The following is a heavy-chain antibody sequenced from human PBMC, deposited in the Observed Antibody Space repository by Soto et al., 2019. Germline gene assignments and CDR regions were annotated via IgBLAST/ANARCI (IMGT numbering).Heavy chain of an antibody. CDR1: GGSISSYY. V-gene: IGHV4-59*01. CDR2: LYYSGST. D-gene: IGHD3-10*01. CDR3: ARDWNYGSGRLDY. J-gene: IGHJ4*02. Sequence: SETLSLTCTVSGGSISSYYWSWIRQPPGKGLEWIGYLYYSGSTNYNPSLKSRVTISVGTSKNQFSLKLSSVTAAGTAVYYCARDWNYGSGRLDYWGQGTLVTVSS.